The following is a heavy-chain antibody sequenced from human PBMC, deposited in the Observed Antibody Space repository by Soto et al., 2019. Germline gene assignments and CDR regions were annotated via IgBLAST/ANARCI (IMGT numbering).Heavy chain of an antibody. D-gene: IGHD3-3*01. V-gene: IGHV1-8*01. Sequence: ASVKVSCKASGYTFTSYDINWVRQATGQGLEWMGWMNPNSGNTGYAQKFQGRVTMTRNTSISTAYMELSSLRSEDTAVYYCARGNYDFWSGYQNWFDPWGQGTTVTVSS. CDR2: MNPNSGNT. CDR1: GYTFTSYD. CDR3: ARGNYDFWSGYQNWFDP. J-gene: IGHJ5*01.